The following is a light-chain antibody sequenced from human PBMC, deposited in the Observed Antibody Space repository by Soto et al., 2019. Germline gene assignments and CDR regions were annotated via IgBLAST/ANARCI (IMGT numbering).Light chain of an antibody. CDR1: QGISKD. CDR2: VAS. CDR3: QQTYTTPRT. Sequence: DIQMTQAPFSLSASVGDRGTNTCPASQGISKDLHWYQQTPGKAPKLLIYVASSLQSGVPSRFSGSGSGTDFTLTISSLQPEDFATYYCQQTYTTPRTFGQGTKLEIK. J-gene: IGKJ2*01. V-gene: IGKV1-39*01.